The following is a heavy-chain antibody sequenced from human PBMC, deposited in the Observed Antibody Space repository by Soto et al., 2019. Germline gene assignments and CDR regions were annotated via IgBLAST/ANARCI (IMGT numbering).Heavy chain of an antibody. D-gene: IGHD2-15*01. J-gene: IGHJ3*02. V-gene: IGHV1-46*01. CDR2: INPSGGST. Sequence: GASVKVSCKASGYTFTSYYMHWVRQAPGQGLEWMGIINPSGGSTSYAQKFQGRVTMTRDTSTSTVYMELSSLRSEDTAVYYCAVGYCSGGSCYTPHDAFDIWGQGTMVTVSS. CDR1: GYTFTSYY. CDR3: AVGYCSGGSCYTPHDAFDI.